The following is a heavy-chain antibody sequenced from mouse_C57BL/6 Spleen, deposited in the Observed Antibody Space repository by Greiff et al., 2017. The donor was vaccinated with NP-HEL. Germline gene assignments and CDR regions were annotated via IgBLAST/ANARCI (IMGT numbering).Heavy chain of an antibody. CDR3: ARFGSSGFDY. J-gene: IGHJ2*01. D-gene: IGHD3-2*02. Sequence: QVQLQQSGAELVKPGASVKLSCKASGYTFTSYWMHWVKQRPGRGLEWIGRIDPNSGGTKYNEKFKSKATLTVDKPSSTAYIQLSSLTSEDSAVYYCARFGSSGFDYWGQGTTLTVSS. V-gene: IGHV1-72*01. CDR2: IDPNSGGT. CDR1: GYTFTSYW.